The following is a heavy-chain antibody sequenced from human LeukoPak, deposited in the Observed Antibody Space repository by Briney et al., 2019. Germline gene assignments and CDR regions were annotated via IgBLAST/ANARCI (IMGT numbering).Heavy chain of an antibody. J-gene: IGHJ3*02. CDR1: GDSISSGDYY. Sequence: SETLSLTCTVSGDSISSGDYYWSWIRQPAGKGLEWIGRISSSGSTYYNPSLKSRVTISVDTSKNQFSLKLSSVTAADTAVYYCARRNDMITFGGVIVTDAFDIWGQGTMVAVSS. D-gene: IGHD3-16*02. CDR3: ARRNDMITFGGVIVTDAFDI. V-gene: IGHV4-61*02. CDR2: ISSSGST.